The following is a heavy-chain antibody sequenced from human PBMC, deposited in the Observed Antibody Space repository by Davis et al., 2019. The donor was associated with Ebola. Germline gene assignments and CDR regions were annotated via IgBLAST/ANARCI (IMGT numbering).Heavy chain of an antibody. CDR2: MNPRSGST. Sequence: ASVKVSCKASGFRFTIYYFHWVRQAPGQGFEWLGIMNPRSGSTIIAQKFRDRVTMTRDTSTSTLYMELRGLRSDDTAVYYCARGGGLAAAGAMGVWGQGTTVTVSS. D-gene: IGHD6-13*01. CDR1: GFRFTIYY. V-gene: IGHV1-46*01. CDR3: ARGGGLAAAGAMGV. J-gene: IGHJ6*02.